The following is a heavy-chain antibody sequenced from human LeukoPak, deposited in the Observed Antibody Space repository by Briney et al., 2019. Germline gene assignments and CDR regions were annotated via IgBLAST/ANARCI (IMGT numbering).Heavy chain of an antibody. CDR2: IYYSGST. CDR1: GGSISSHY. V-gene: IGHV4-59*11. J-gene: IGHJ4*02. CDR3: ARGLPGGGSYTSRYFDY. D-gene: IGHD1-26*01. Sequence: SETLSLTCTVSGGSISSHYWSWIRQPPGKGLEWIGYIYYSGSTNYNPSLKSRVTISVDTSKNQFSLKLSSVTAADTAVYYCARGLPGGGSYTSRYFDYWGQGTLVTVSS.